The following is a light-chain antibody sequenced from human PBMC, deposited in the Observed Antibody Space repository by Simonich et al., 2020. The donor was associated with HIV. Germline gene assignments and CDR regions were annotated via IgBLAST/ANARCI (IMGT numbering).Light chain of an antibody. V-gene: IGKV1-5*03. CDR2: KAS. J-gene: IGKJ1*01. CDR3: QQYNSYVA. Sequence: DIQMTQSPSTLSASVGDRVTITCRASQSISSRLAWYKQKPGKAPKLLIYKASSLESGVPSRFSGSGSGTEFTLTISSLQPDDFATYYCQQYNSYVAFGQGTKVEIK. CDR1: QSISSR.